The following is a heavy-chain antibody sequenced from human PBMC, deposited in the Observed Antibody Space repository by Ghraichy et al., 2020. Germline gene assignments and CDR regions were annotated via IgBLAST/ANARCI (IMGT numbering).Heavy chain of an antibody. CDR1: GFTFSDYH. J-gene: IGHJ4*02. CDR3: ASTGRDGYRPLDY. CDR2: IHSDSSSP. D-gene: IGHD5-24*01. Sequence: LSLTCAGSGFTFSDYHMSWIRQAPGKGLEWVAYIHSDSSSPKYADSVRGRFTVSRDNAANSLYLQMNSLRAEDTAVYYCASTGRDGYRPLDYWGQGTLVTVSS. V-gene: IGHV3-11*03.